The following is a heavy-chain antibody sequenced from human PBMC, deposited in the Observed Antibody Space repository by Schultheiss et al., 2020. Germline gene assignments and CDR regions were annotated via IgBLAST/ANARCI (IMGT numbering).Heavy chain of an antibody. CDR1: GFTFSSYA. Sequence: GESLKISCAASGFTFSSYAMHWVRQAPGKGLEWVAVISYDGSNKYYADSVKGRFTISRDTSKSTLYLQMNSLRAEDTAMYYCARDWVVVTRTPFDYWGQGTLVTVSS. CDR3: ARDWVVVTRTPFDY. D-gene: IGHD3-22*01. CDR2: ISYDGSNK. J-gene: IGHJ4*02. V-gene: IGHV3-30*04.